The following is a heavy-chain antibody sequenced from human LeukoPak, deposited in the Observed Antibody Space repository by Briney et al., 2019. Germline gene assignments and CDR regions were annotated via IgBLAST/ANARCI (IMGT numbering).Heavy chain of an antibody. J-gene: IGHJ4*02. CDR3: ARDQSLYSSGWLFDY. CDR1: GFTFSSYG. Sequence: GRSLRLSCAASGFTFSSYGMHWVRQAPGKGLEWVAVIWYDGSNKYYADSVKGRFTISRDNSKNTLYLQMNSLRAEDTAVYYCARDQSLYSSGWLFDYWGQGTLVTVSS. D-gene: IGHD6-19*01. CDR2: IWYDGSNK. V-gene: IGHV3-33*01.